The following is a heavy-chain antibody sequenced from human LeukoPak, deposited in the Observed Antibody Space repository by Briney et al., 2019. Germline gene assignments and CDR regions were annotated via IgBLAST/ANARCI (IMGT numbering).Heavy chain of an antibody. V-gene: IGHV1-2*02. CDR3: ARGYCSGGSCYLVENWFDF. J-gene: IGHJ5*01. Sequence: ASVKVSCKASGYTFTGYYMHWVRQVPGQGLEWMGWINPNSGGTNYAQKFQGRVTMTRDTSISTAYMELSRLRSDDTAVYFCARGYCSGGSCYLVENWFDFWGQGTLVTVSS. CDR1: GYTFTGYY. CDR2: INPNSGGT. D-gene: IGHD2-15*01.